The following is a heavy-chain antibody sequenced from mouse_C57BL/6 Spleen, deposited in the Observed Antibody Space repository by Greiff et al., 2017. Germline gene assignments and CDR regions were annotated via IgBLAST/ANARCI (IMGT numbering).Heavy chain of an antibody. J-gene: IGHJ1*03. D-gene: IGHD1-1*01. Sequence: PLQQSGPELVKPGDSVKISCKASGYSFTGYFMNWVMQSHGKSLEWIGRINPYNGDTFYNQKFKGKATLTVDKSSSTAHMELRSLTSEDSAVYYCARRGITVVGFDVWGTGTTVTVSS. CDR2: INPYNGDT. V-gene: IGHV1-20*01. CDR3: ARRGITVVGFDV. CDR1: GYSFTGYF.